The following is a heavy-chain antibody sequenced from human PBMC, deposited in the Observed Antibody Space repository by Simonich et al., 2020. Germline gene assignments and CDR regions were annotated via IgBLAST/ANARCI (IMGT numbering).Heavy chain of an antibody. Sequence: QVQLMQSGAEVKKPGASVKVSCKASGYTFTSYGISWVRQAPGQGLEWMGSSSSYNGNTNHAQKLPGRVTMTTDPSTSTAYMELRSLRSDDTAVYYCARASRGTWWYYYFDYWGQGTLVTVSS. CDR2: SSSYNGNT. CDR1: GYTFTSYG. V-gene: IGHV1-18*01. CDR3: ARASRGTWWYYYFDY. D-gene: IGHD2-15*01. J-gene: IGHJ4*02.